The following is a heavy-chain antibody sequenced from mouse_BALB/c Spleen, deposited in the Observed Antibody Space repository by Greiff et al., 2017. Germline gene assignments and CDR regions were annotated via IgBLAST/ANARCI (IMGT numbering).Heavy chain of an antibody. V-gene: IGHV5-6-5*01. Sequence: DVKLVESGGGLVKPGGSLKLSCAASGFTFSSYAMSWVRQTPEKRLEWVASISSGGSTYYPDSVKGRFTISRDNARNILYLQMSSLRSEDTAMYYCARGKEYGNYAFAYWGQGTLVTVSA. CDR1: GFTFSSYA. D-gene: IGHD2-10*02. CDR3: ARGKEYGNYAFAY. J-gene: IGHJ3*01. CDR2: ISSGGST.